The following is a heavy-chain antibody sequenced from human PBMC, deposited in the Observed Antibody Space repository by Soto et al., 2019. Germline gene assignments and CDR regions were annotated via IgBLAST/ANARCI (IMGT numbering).Heavy chain of an antibody. J-gene: IGHJ4*02. V-gene: IGHV3-23*01. CDR1: GSTLNTYA. CDR3: AKDRLGGNFDY. Sequence: EVQLLDSGGGLVQPGGSLRLPVAPLGSTLNTYAITWVRQAPGRGLEWVATISGTGGSTYYADSVKGGFTISRDNSKNTLYLQMNSLRVEDTAVYYCAKDRLGGNFDYWGQGTQVTVSS. CDR2: ISGTGGST.